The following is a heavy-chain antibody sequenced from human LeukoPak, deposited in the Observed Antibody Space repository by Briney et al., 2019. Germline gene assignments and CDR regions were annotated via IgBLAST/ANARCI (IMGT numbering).Heavy chain of an antibody. Sequence: GGSLRLSCAASGFTFSSYSMNWVRQAPGKGLEWVSYISSSSSTIYYADSVKGRFTISRDNAKNSLYLQMNSLRAEDTAVYYCARLGGYYYYYMDVWGKGTTVTISS. CDR2: ISSSSSTI. V-gene: IGHV3-48*01. CDR1: GFTFSSYS. J-gene: IGHJ6*03. D-gene: IGHD3-16*01. CDR3: ARLGGYYYYYMDV.